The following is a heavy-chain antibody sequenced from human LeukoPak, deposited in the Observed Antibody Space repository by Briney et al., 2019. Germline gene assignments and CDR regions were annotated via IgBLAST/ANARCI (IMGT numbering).Heavy chain of an antibody. CDR3: ARHLVNSSHSSRYYYDAFDI. V-gene: IGHV5-51*01. D-gene: IGHD3-22*01. CDR1: GYIFTSYW. Sequence: GESLKISCKGSGYIFTSYWIGGVREMPGKVVEWMGIICPADSDTKYSPSFRGQVTISADHSITTAYLQCSSMTASDPAMYYCARHLVNSSHSSRYYYDAFDIWGQGTMVTVSS. CDR2: ICPADSDT. J-gene: IGHJ3*02.